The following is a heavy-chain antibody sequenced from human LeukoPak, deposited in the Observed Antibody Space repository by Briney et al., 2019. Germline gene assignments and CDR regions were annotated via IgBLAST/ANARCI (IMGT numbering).Heavy chain of an antibody. CDR1: GYTFTGYY. CDR2: INPNSGGT. CDR3: AREYCSGGSCYVFFDP. Sequence: ASVKVSCKASGYTFTGYYMHWVRQAPGQGLEWMGWINPNSGGTNYAQKFQGRVTMTRDTSISTAHMELSRLRSDDTAVYYCAREYCSGGSCYVFFDPWGQGTLVTVSS. V-gene: IGHV1-2*02. J-gene: IGHJ5*02. D-gene: IGHD2-15*01.